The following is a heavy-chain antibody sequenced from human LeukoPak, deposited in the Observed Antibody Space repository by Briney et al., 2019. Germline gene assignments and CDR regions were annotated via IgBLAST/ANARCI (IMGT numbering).Heavy chain of an antibody. D-gene: IGHD4-23*01. CDR3: ARGVLGYGRNDAFDI. Sequence: GGSLRLSCAASGFIFSSYSMNWVRQAPGKGLEWVSSIHSSDSYINYADPVRGRFTISRDNAKSSLYLQMNSLRAEDTAVYYCARGVLGYGRNDAFDIWGQGTMVTVSS. J-gene: IGHJ3*02. V-gene: IGHV3-21*01. CDR2: IHSSDSYI. CDR1: GFIFSSYS.